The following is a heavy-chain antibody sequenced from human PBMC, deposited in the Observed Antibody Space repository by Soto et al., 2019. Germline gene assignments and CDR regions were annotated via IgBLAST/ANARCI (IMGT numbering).Heavy chain of an antibody. D-gene: IGHD1-26*01. Sequence: QVQLVESGGGVVQPGRSLRLSCAASGFAFSLYGMHWVRQAPGKGLEGVAVISYDGSKKYYADSVKGRFTISRDNSKNTLYLQMNSLRAEETAVYYCAKAPPGASLRNYYHYGMDVWGQGTTVTVSS. V-gene: IGHV3-30*18. J-gene: IGHJ6*02. CDR1: GFAFSLYG. CDR3: AKAPPGASLRNYYHYGMDV. CDR2: ISYDGSKK.